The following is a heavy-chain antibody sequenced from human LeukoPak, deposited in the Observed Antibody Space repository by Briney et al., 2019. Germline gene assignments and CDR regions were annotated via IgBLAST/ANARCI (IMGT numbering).Heavy chain of an antibody. J-gene: IGHJ4*02. CDR1: GYTFTGYY. CDR2: INPNSGGT. V-gene: IGHV1-2*02. CDR3: ARARNTMVRGVMTNYFDY. Sequence: ASVKVSCKASGYTFTGYYMHWVRQATGQGLEWMGWINPNSGGTNYAQKFQGRVTMTRDTSISTAYMELSRLRSDDTAVYYCARARNTMVRGVMTNYFDYWGQGTLVTVSS. D-gene: IGHD3-10*01.